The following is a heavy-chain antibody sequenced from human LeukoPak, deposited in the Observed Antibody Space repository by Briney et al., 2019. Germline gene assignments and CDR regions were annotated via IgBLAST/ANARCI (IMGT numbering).Heavy chain of an antibody. CDR1: GFTFSSYG. V-gene: IGHV3-30*03. CDR3: ARDKGYSSSWPYYYYYYMDV. CDR2: ISYDGSNK. Sequence: PGGSLRLSCAASGFTFSSYGMHWVRQAPGKGLEWVAVISYDGSNKYYADSVKGRFTISRDNAKNSLYLQMNSLRAEDTAVYYCARDKGYSSSWPYYYYYYMDVWGKGTTVTISS. D-gene: IGHD6-13*01. J-gene: IGHJ6*03.